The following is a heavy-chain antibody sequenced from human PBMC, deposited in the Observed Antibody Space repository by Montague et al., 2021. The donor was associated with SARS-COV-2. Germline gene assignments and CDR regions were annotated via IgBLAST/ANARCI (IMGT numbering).Heavy chain of an antibody. Sequence: SLRLSCAASGFTFSRYAMHWVRQAPGKGLEWVAVISYDVSNQYYSDSFXVRFTISRDNSKSTLYLQMNSLRAEDTAVYYCARAAGNYDILTGYYDYWGQGTLVTVSS. D-gene: IGHD3-9*01. J-gene: IGHJ4*02. CDR3: ARAAGNYDILTGYYDY. CDR2: ISYDVSNQ. V-gene: IGHV3-30*04. CDR1: GFTFSRYA.